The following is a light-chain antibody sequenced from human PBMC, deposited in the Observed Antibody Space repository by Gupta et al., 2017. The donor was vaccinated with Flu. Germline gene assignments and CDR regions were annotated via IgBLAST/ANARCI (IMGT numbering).Light chain of an antibody. Sequence: PSSTSASVGDTVIVTCRASHGIGSDSGYQQHNAGEAPKILISAASQAHARLPSRISSSASGTYLTLTISIRPPEDFATYYCRREHDYPIIFGGGTRLEVK. CDR2: AAS. V-gene: IGKV1-6*01. J-gene: IGKJ5*01. CDR3: RREHDYPII. CDR1: HGIGSD.